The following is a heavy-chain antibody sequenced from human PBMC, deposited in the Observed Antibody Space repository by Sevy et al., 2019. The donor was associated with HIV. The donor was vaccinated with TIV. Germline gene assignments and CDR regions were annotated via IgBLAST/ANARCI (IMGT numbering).Heavy chain of an antibody. CDR3: ARAYGDYGGRYFDY. J-gene: IGHJ4*02. CDR2: ISYDGSNK. CDR1: GFTFSSYA. V-gene: IGHV3-30-3*01. D-gene: IGHD4-17*01. Sequence: GGSLRLSCAASGFTFSSYAMHWVRQAPGKGLEWVAVISYDGSNKYYVDSVKGRFTISRDNSKNTLYLQMNSLRAEDTAVYYCARAYGDYGGRYFDYWGQGTLVTVSS.